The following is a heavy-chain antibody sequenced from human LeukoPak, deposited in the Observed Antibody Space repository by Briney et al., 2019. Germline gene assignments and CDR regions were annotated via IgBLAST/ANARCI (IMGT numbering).Heavy chain of an antibody. CDR1: GGSVNSYY. CDR3: ARAPAGYYFDY. V-gene: IGHV4-59*02. Sequence: PSETLSLTCTVSGGSVNSYYWSWIRQPPGKGLEWIGYIYYSGRTNYNPSLKSRVTISVDTSKNQFSLKLSSVTAADTAVYFCARAPAGYYFDYWGQGTLVTVSS. J-gene: IGHJ4*02. CDR2: IYYSGRT.